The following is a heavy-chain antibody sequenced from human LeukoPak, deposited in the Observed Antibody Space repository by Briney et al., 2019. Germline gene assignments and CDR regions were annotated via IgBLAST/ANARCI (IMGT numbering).Heavy chain of an antibody. Sequence: GGSLRLSCAASGFTFSSYAMSWVRQAPGNGLEGVSTVSGSGGNTYYTDSVKGRFTISRDNSKNTVYLQMNTLRAEDTAVYYCAKAYCSGGDCSRYYWGQGTLVTVSS. V-gene: IGHV3-23*01. J-gene: IGHJ4*02. D-gene: IGHD2-15*01. CDR1: GFTFSSYA. CDR2: VSGSGGNT. CDR3: AKAYCSGGDCSRYY.